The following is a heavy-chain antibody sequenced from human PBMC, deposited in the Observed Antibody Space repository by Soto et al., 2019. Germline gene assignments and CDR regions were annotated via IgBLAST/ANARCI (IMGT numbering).Heavy chain of an antibody. J-gene: IGHJ6*04. Sequence: QVQLVESGGGVVQPGRSLRLSWAASGFTFSSYGMHWVRQAPGKGLEWVAVIWYEGSNKYYADSVKGRFTIPRDNTKNPLYRQTNSLRGEDTAVYYCARKTGTDYYDGSEVGRDVWGKGTTVTVCS. CDR1: GFTFSSYG. CDR2: IWYEGSNK. V-gene: IGHV3-33*01. D-gene: IGHD3-22*01. CDR3: ARKTGTDYYDGSEVGRDV.